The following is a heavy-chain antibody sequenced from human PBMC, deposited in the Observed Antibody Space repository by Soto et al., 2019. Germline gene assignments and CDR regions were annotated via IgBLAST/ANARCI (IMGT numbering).Heavy chain of an antibody. J-gene: IGHJ4*02. CDR3: ARVRRGYGGYDNDY. CDR2: ISAYNGNT. Sequence: ASVKVSCKASGYTFTSYGISWVRQAPGQGLEWMGWISAYNGNTNYAQKLQGRVTMTTDTSTSTAYMELRSLRSDDTAVYYWARVRRGYGGYDNDYWGQGTLVTVSS. CDR1: GYTFTSYG. V-gene: IGHV1-18*01. D-gene: IGHD5-12*01.